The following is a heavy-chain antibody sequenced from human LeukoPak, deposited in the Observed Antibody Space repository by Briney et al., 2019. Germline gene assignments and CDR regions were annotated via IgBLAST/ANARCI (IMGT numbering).Heavy chain of an antibody. CDR2: INPNSGGT. Sequence: ASVRVSCKASGYTFTGYYIHWVRQAPGQGLEWMGWINPNSGGTNYAQKFQGRVTMTRDTSISTAYMELSRLRSDDTAVYYCARSNYYDRDYWGQGTLVTVSS. V-gene: IGHV1-2*02. J-gene: IGHJ4*02. D-gene: IGHD3-22*01. CDR3: ARSNYYDRDY. CDR1: GYTFTGYY.